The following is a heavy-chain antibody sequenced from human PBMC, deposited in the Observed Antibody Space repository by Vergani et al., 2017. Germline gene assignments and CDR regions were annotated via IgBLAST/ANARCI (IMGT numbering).Heavy chain of an antibody. CDR3: ARDKDTAMVTDYYYYMDV. V-gene: IGHV1-69*01. CDR2: SIPIFGTA. CDR1: GGTFSSYA. J-gene: IGHJ6*03. Sequence: QVQLVQSGAEVKKPGSSVKVSCKASGGTFSSYAISWVRQAPGQGLEWMGGSIPIFGTANYAQKFQGRVTITADESASTAYMELSSLRSEDTAVYYCARDKDTAMVTDYYYYMDVWGKGTTVTVSS. D-gene: IGHD5-18*01.